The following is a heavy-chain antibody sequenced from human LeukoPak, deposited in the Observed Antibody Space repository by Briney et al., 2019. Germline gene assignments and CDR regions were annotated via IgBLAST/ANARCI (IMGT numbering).Heavy chain of an antibody. CDR3: ARLGYEVDAAVVAAYCYYGMDV. D-gene: IGHD5-18*01. CDR1: GGSISGHY. V-gene: IGHV4-59*11. J-gene: IGHJ6*02. CDR2: VYYTGST. Sequence: SETLSLTCTVSGGSISGHYWSWIRQSPEKGLEWIGYVYYTGSTFYNPSLKSRVTMSINMSMNQFSLNLRAVTAADTAVYYCARLGYEVDAAVVAAYCYYGMDVWGQGNTVTVSS.